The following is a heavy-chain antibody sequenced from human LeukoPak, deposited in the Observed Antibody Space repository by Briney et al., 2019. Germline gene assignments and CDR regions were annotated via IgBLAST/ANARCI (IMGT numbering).Heavy chain of an antibody. CDR3: ARNYDSSGYYYILSAFDI. J-gene: IGHJ3*02. V-gene: IGHV4-59*01. D-gene: IGHD3-22*01. CDR1: GDSIRNYY. Sequence: SETLSLTCTVSGDSIRNYYWSWIRQPPGKGLEWIGYIYYSESTNYNPSLKSRVTISVDTSKNQFSLKLSSVTAADTAVYYCARNYDSSGYYYILSAFDIWGQGTMVTVSS. CDR2: IYYSEST.